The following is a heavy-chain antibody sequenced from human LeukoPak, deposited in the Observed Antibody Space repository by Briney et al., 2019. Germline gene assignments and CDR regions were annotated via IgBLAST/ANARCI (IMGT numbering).Heavy chain of an antibody. Sequence: SETLSLTCALYGGSFSGYYWSWIRQPPGKGLEWIGEINHSGSTNYNPSLKSRVTISVDTSKNQFSLKLSFVTAADTAVYYCALGVTGAFDIWGQGTMVTVSS. V-gene: IGHV4-34*01. CDR2: INHSGST. CDR3: ALGVTGAFDI. D-gene: IGHD2-21*02. J-gene: IGHJ3*02. CDR1: GGSFSGYY.